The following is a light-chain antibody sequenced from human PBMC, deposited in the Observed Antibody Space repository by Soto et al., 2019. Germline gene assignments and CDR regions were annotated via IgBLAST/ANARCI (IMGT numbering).Light chain of an antibody. CDR1: SSNIGAAYG. CDR3: QSYDSSLSVWV. Sequence: QAVVTQPPSVSGAPGQRVTISCTGTSSNIGAAYGVHWYQQIPGTAPRLLIYGNSDRPSGVPDRFSDSKSGTSASLAITGLQAEDEADYYCQSYDSSLSVWVFGGGTKLTVL. J-gene: IGLJ3*02. V-gene: IGLV1-40*01. CDR2: GNS.